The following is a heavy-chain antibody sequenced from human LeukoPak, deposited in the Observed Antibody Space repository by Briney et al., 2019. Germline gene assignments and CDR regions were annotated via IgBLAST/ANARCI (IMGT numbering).Heavy chain of an antibody. CDR3: ARGIDY. J-gene: IGHJ4*02. CDR2: IRYDGNNK. V-gene: IGHV3-30*02. Sequence: PGGSLRLSCAASGFTFSSYGMHWVRQAPGKGLEWVAFIRYDGNNKYYADSVRGRFTISRDTSKNMVFLQMNSLRVEDTAVYYCARGIDYWGRGTLVTVSS. CDR1: GFTFSSYG.